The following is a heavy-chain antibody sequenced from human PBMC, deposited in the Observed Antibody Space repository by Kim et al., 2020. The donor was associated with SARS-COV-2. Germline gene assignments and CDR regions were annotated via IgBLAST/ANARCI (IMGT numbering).Heavy chain of an antibody. CDR1: GFTFSSYA. CDR3: AKDRGTITFVGVIVIGAFDY. CDR2: ISGSGGST. V-gene: IGHV3-23*01. J-gene: IGHJ4*02. D-gene: IGHD3-16*02. Sequence: GGSLRLSCAASGFTFSSYAMSWVRQAPGKGLEWVSAISGSGGSTYYADSVKGRFTISRDNSKNTLYLQMNSLRAEDTAVYYCAKDRGTITFVGVIVIGAFDYWGQGTLVTVSS.